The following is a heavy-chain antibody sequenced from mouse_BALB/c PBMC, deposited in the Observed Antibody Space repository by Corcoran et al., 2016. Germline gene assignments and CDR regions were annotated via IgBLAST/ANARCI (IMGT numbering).Heavy chain of an antibody. Sequence: QIHFVQSGPELKKPGETVKISCKASGYTFTNYGMNWVKQAPGKGLKWMGWINTYTGETTYAYDFKGRFAFSLETSASTAYLQINNLKNEDTATYFCAREPSAMDYWGQGTSVTVSS. CDR3: AREPSAMDY. CDR2: INTYTGET. CDR1: GYTFTNYG. V-gene: IGHV9-3-1*01. J-gene: IGHJ4*01.